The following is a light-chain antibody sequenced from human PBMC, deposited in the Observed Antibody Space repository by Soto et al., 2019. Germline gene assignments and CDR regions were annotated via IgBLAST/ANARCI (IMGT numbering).Light chain of an antibody. CDR2: SAS. CDR3: QQYNNWPPT. V-gene: IGKV3-15*01. Sequence: EVVMTQSPATLSVTPGERATLSCRASQSVNSNLAWYQQKPGQAPRLLIYSASTRATGIPARFSGSGSGTEFTLTISSLQSEDFAVYYCQQYNNWPPTFGQGTKVDIK. CDR1: QSVNSN. J-gene: IGKJ1*01.